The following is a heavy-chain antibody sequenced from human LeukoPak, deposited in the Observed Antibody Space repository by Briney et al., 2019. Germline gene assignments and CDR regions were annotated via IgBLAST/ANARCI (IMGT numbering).Heavy chain of an antibody. Sequence: GRSLRLSCAASGFTVSSNYMSWVRQAPGKGLEWVSVIYSGGNTYYADSVKGRFTISRDNSKNTLYLQMNSLRAEDTAVYYCARESGYSSGWYEGYFDYWGQGTLVTVSS. CDR3: ARESGYSSGWYEGYFDY. CDR1: GFTVSSNY. D-gene: IGHD6-19*01. CDR2: IYSGGNT. J-gene: IGHJ4*02. V-gene: IGHV3-53*01.